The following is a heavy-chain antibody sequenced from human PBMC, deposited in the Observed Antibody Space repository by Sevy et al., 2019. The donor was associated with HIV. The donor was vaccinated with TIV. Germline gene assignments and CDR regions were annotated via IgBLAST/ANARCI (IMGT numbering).Heavy chain of an antibody. CDR2: IYYSGST. CDR1: RGSISSYY. V-gene: IGHV4-59*01. CDR3: ARGSSGYYYDSSGPLDY. Sequence: GSLRLSCTVSRGSISSYYWSWIRQPPGKGLEWIGYIYYSGSTNYNPSLKSRVTISVDTSKNQFSLKLSSVTAADTAVYYCARGSSGYYYDSSGPLDYWGQGTLVTVSS. D-gene: IGHD3-22*01. J-gene: IGHJ4*02.